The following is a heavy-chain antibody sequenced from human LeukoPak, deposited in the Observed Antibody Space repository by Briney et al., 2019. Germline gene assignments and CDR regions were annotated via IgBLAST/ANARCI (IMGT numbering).Heavy chain of an antibody. J-gene: IGHJ6*03. D-gene: IGHD1-26*01. CDR2: INTDGSST. CDR3: ARVGGSYYYYYYMDV. Sequence: GGSLRLSCAASGFTFNNYAMSWVRQAPGKGLVWVSRINTDGSSTSYADSVKGRFTISRDNAKNTLYLQMNSLRAEDTAVYYCARVGGSYYYYYYMDVWGKGTTVTVSS. V-gene: IGHV3-74*01. CDR1: GFTFNNYA.